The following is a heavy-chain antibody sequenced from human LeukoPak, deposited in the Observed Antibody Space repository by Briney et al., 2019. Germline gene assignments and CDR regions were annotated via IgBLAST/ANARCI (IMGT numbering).Heavy chain of an antibody. J-gene: IGHJ4*02. Sequence: SGTLSLTCTVSGGSISSGDYYWSWIRQPPGKGLEWIGYIYYSGTTYYNPSLKSRVTISVDTSKNQFSLKLTSVTAADTAVYFCARGPYGSGSYYWGQGTLVTVSS. CDR2: IYYSGTT. CDR3: ARGPYGSGSYY. V-gene: IGHV4-30-4*01. CDR1: GGSISSGDYY. D-gene: IGHD3-10*01.